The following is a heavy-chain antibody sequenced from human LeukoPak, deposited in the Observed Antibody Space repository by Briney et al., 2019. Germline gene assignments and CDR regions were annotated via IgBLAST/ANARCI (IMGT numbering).Heavy chain of an antibody. CDR1: GFTFDDYA. Sequence: GGSLRLSXAASGFTFDDYAMHWVRQAPGKGLEWVSLISWDGGSTHYADSVKGRFTISRDNSKNSLYLQMNGLRPEDTALYYCAKDVHSSSSGLGYWGQGTLVTVSS. V-gene: IGHV3-43D*04. D-gene: IGHD6-6*01. CDR2: ISWDGGST. CDR3: AKDVHSSSSGLGY. J-gene: IGHJ4*02.